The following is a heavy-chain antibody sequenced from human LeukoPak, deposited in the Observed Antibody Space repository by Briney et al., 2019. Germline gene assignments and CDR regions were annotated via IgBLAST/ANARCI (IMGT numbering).Heavy chain of an antibody. D-gene: IGHD5-24*01. V-gene: IGHV3-30*18. CDR2: ISYDGSNK. Sequence: GGSLRLSCAASGFTFSSYGMHWVRQAPGKGLEGVAVISYDGSNKYYADSVKGRFTISRDNSKNTLYLQMNSLRAEDTAVYYCAKGLRAGYNFNYFDYWGQGTLVTVSS. CDR1: GFTFSSYG. CDR3: AKGLRAGYNFNYFDY. J-gene: IGHJ4*02.